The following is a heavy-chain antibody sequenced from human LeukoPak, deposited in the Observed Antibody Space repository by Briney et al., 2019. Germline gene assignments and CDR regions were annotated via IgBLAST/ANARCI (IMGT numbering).Heavy chain of an antibody. V-gene: IGHV4-39*01. CDR1: GGSISSSSYY. CDR2: IYYSGST. D-gene: IGHD4-11*01. J-gene: IGHJ4*02. CDR3: ARLDYRLRGLSDY. Sequence: SETLSLTCTVSGGSISSSSYYWGWIRQPPGKGLEWIGSIYYSGSTYYNPSLKSRVTISVDTSKNQFSLKLSSVTAADTAVYYCARLDYRLRGLSDYWGQGTLVTVSS.